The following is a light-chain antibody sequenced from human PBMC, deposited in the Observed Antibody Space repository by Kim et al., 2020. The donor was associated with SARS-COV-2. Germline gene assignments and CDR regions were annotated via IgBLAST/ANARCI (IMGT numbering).Light chain of an antibody. CDR3: SSYTSSSTRV. CDR2: DVS. Sequence: QSALTHPDSVSGSTGQSITISCTGTSSDVGGYNYVSWYQQHPGKAPKLMIYDVSNRPSGVSNRFSGSKSGNTASLTISGLQAEDEADYYCSSYTSSSTRVFGTGTKVTVL. CDR1: SSDVGGYNY. V-gene: IGLV2-14*03. J-gene: IGLJ1*01.